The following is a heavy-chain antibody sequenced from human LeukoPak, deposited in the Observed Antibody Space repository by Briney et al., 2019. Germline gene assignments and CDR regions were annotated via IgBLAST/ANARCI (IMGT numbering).Heavy chain of an antibody. CDR2: IYYSGST. D-gene: IGHD1-26*01. CDR3: ARDRAGGSGAWDY. J-gene: IGHJ4*02. V-gene: IGHV4-59*12. CDR1: GGSISSYY. Sequence: SETLSLTCTVSGGSISSYYWSWIRQPPGKGLEWIGYIYYSGSTNYNPSLKSRVTISVDTSKNQFSLKLSSVTAADTAVYYCARDRAGGSGAWDYWGQGTLVTVSS.